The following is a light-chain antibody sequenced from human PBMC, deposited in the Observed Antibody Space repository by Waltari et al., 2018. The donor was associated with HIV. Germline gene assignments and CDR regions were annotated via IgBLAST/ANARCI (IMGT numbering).Light chain of an antibody. Sequence: QSALTQHPSVSGSPGQSITIPCTGTRGDAGGYNYVSWYQQYPGKATKHINCDDNKPPTGVSDLFSDSKSGNTASLTSSGLQAEDEADYYCISYTRSSTLDVFGTGTEVTVL. CDR3: ISYTRSSTLDV. J-gene: IGLJ1*01. CDR1: RGDAGGYNY. V-gene: IGLV2-14*01. CDR2: DDN.